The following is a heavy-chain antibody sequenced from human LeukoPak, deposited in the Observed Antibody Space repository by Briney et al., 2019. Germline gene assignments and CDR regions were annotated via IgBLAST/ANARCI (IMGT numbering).Heavy chain of an antibody. Sequence: ASVKVSFKASGYTFTGYYMHWVRQAPGQGLEWMGWINPNSGGTNYAQKFQGRVTMTRDTSISTAYMELSRLRSDDTAVYYCAMGSDCSSTSCYGYFDYWGQGTLVTVSS. J-gene: IGHJ4*02. D-gene: IGHD2-2*01. V-gene: IGHV1-2*02. CDR2: INPNSGGT. CDR1: GYTFTGYY. CDR3: AMGSDCSSTSCYGYFDY.